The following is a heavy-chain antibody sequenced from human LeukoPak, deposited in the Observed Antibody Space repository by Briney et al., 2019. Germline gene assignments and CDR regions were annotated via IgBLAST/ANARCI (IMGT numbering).Heavy chain of an antibody. CDR2: ISGSAGST. J-gene: IGHJ6*02. CDR3: AKVTGKQLELIYFYGMDV. CDR1: GLTFNTYA. V-gene: IGHV3-23*01. D-gene: IGHD6-13*01. Sequence: GGSLRLSCAASGLTFNTYAMSWVRQAPGEGLEWVSLISGSAGSTCYADSVKGRFTISRDNSKNTLYLQMNGLRAEDTALYYCAKVTGKQLELIYFYGMDVWGQGTTVTVSS.